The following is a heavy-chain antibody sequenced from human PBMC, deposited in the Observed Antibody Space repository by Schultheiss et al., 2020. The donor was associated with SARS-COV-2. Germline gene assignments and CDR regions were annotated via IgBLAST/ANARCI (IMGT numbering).Heavy chain of an antibody. Sequence: GESLKISCQGSGYTFTNYWIGWVRQMPGKGLEWMGIIFPGDSDTRYSPSFQGQVTISADKSISTAYLQWSSLKASDTAMYYCARHWTPVSYGFTPPDYWGQGTLVTVSS. J-gene: IGHJ4*02. CDR2: IFPGDSDT. CDR1: GYTFTNYW. V-gene: IGHV5-51*01. D-gene: IGHD5-18*01. CDR3: ARHWTPVSYGFTPPDY.